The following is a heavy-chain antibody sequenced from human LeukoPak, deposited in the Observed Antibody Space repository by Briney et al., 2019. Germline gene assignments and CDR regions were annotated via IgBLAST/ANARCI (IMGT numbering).Heavy chain of an antibody. CDR3: ARPRGPRGYSYGYFDY. D-gene: IGHD5-18*01. CDR2: ISGSGGST. J-gene: IGHJ4*03. CDR1: GFTFSSYA. Sequence: GGSLRLSCAASGFTFSSYAMSWVRQAPGKGLEWVSAISGSGGSTYYADSVKGRVTISRDNSKNTLYLQMNSLRAEDTAVYYCARPRGPRGYSYGYFDYWGQGTLVTVSS. V-gene: IGHV3-23*01.